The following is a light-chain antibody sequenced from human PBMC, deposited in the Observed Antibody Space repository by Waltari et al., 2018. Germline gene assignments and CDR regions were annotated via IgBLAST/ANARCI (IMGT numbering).Light chain of an antibody. Sequence: SYELPQPPSVSVYPGQTASIICSGDKLGARSASWYQQKAGQSPMLVIFEDVKRPSGIPERFSGSNSGNTATLTISGTQAMDEADYYCQVWDSSTDVFGGGTKLTVL. J-gene: IGLJ2*01. CDR1: KLGARS. CDR2: EDV. V-gene: IGLV3-1*01. CDR3: QVWDSSTDV.